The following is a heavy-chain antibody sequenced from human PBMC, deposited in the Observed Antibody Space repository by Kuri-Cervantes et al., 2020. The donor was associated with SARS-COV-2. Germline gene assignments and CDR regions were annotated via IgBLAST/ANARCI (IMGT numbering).Heavy chain of an antibody. CDR1: GFTFGHFW. CDR2: IRQDGGDH. J-gene: IGHJ5*01. CDR3: ARQVLTMAGWIDS. Sequence: GESLKISCVASGFTFGHFWMTWVRQAPGKGLEWVANIRQDGGDHYYVEAVKGRFIISRDNARNSLFLEMKSVRAEDTAVYYCARQVLTMAGWIDSWEQGTLVTGYS. D-gene: IGHD6-19*01. V-gene: IGHV3-7*05.